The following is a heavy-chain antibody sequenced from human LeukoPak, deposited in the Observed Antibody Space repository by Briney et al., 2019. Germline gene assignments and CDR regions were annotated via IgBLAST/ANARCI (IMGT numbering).Heavy chain of an antibody. CDR3: ARVAGWHWFDP. V-gene: IGHV3-23*01. CDR1: GFIFSNYE. CDR2: IRPSGDNT. D-gene: IGHD6-19*01. J-gene: IGHJ5*02. Sequence: GGSLRLSCEASGFIFSNYEMNWVRQAPGKGLEWVSSIRPSGDNTYYGDSVKGRFTISRDNSKNTVYLQMNNMRVDDTAVYYCARVAGWHWFDPWGQGTLVTVSS.